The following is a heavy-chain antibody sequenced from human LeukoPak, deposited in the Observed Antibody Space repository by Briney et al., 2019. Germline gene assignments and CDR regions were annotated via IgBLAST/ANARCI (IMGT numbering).Heavy chain of an antibody. CDR1: GGSFSGYY. J-gene: IGHJ3*02. V-gene: IGHV4-34*01. CDR3: ARVGALVGAHDAFDI. D-gene: IGHD1-26*01. CDR2: INHSGST. Sequence: PSETLSLTCAVYGGSFSGYYWSWIRQPPGKGLEWIGEINHSGSTNYNPSLKSRVTISVDTSKNQFSLKLSSVTAADTAVYYCARVGALVGAHDAFDIWGQGTMVTVSS.